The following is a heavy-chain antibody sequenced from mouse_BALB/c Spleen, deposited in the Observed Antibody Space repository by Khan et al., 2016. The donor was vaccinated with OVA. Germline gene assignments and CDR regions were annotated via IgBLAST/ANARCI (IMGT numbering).Heavy chain of an antibody. CDR1: GYTFTSYV. J-gene: IGHJ2*01. V-gene: IGHV1S136*01. CDR2: IYPYNDDT. Sequence: VQLKESGPELVKPGASVKMSCKASGYTFTSYVMHWVKQKPGQGLEWIGYIYPYNDDTKYNEKFKGKATLTSDKSSSTAYMELSSLTSEDSAVYFCARNYRSVVYFGCWGQGTTLTVSS. CDR3: ARNYRSVVYFGC. D-gene: IGHD2-14*01.